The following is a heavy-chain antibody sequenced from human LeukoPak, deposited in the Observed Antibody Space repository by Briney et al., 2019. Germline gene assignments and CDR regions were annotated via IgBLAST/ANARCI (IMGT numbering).Heavy chain of an antibody. V-gene: IGHV4-59*01. CDR1: GGSISSYY. J-gene: IGHJ5*02. CDR2: IYYSGST. D-gene: IGHD3-3*01. CDR3: ARDLAYYDFWSGPAPLGWFDP. Sequence: PSETLSLTCTVSGGSISSYYWSWIRQPPGKGLEWIGYIYYSGSTNYNPSLKSRVTISVDTSKNQSSLKLSSVTAADTAVYYCARDLAYYDFWSGPAPLGWFDPWGQGTLVTVSS.